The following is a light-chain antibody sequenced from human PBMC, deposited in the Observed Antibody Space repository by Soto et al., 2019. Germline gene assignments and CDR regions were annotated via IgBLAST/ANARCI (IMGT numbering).Light chain of an antibody. CDR3: QSYDSSLSGCYV. CDR1: SSNIGAGYD. V-gene: IGLV1-40*01. Sequence: QSVLAQPPSVSGAPGQRVTISCTGSSSNIGAGYDVHWYQQLPGTAPKLLIYGNSNRPSGVPDRFSGSKSGTSASLAITGLQAEHEADYYCQSYDSSLSGCYVFGTGTKVTVL. J-gene: IGLJ1*01. CDR2: GNS.